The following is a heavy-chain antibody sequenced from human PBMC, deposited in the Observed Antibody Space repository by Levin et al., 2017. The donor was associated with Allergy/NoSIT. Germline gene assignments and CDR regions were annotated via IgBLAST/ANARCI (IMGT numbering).Heavy chain of an antibody. J-gene: IGHJ3*02. CDR2: IYYSGST. Sequence: NAGGSLRLSCTVSGGSISSYYWSWIRQPPGKGLEWIGYIYYSGSTNYNPSLKSRVTISVDTSKNQFSLKLSSVTAADTAVYYCARGGYDYVWGSYRWPAPADAFDSWGQGTMVTVSS. D-gene: IGHD3-16*02. CDR3: ARGGYDYVWGSYRWPAPADAFDS. CDR1: GGSISSYY. V-gene: IGHV4-59*01.